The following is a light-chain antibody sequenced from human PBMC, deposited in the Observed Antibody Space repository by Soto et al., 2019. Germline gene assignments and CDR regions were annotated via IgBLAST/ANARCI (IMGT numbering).Light chain of an antibody. CDR3: QQYGSSPWT. CDR1: QSVSSSY. J-gene: IGKJ1*01. Sequence: EIVLTQSPGTLSLSPGERATLSCRASQSVSSSYLVWHQQKPGQAPRLLIYAASRRATGIPDRFSGSGSGTDFTLTISRLEPEDVAVYYCQQYGSSPWTVGQGTKVEIK. V-gene: IGKV3-20*01. CDR2: AAS.